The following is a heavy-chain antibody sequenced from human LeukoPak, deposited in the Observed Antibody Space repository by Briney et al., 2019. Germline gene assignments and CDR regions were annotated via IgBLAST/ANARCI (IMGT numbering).Heavy chain of an antibody. J-gene: IGHJ4*02. V-gene: IGHV3-7*01. CDR2: IKQDGSEK. Sequence: GGSLRLSCAASGFTSSSYWMSWVRQAPGKGLEWVANIKQDGSEKYYVDSVKGRFTISRDNAKNSLYLQMNSLRAEDTAVYYCARSLSLPGLYSSGRSPRYYFDYWGQGTLVTVSS. CDR1: GFTSSSYW. D-gene: IGHD6-19*01. CDR3: ARSLSLPGLYSSGRSPRYYFDY.